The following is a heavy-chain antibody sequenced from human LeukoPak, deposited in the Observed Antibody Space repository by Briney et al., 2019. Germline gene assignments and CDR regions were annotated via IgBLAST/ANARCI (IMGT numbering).Heavy chain of an antibody. CDR1: GYTFTGYY. D-gene: IGHD3-16*02. CDR2: INPTSGGT. V-gene: IGHV1-2*02. Sequence: ASVKVSCKVSGYTFTGYYIHWVRQAPGQGLEWMGWINPTSGGTNYAQKFQGRVTMTRDTSISTAYMELSRLRSDDTAVYYCARAPSIRVITNFDYWGQGTLVTVSS. CDR3: ARAPSIRVITNFDY. J-gene: IGHJ4*02.